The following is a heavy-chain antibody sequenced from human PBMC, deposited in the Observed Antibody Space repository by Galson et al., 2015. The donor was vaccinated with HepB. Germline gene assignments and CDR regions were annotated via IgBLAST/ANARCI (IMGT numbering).Heavy chain of an antibody. Sequence: SVKVSCKASGYTFTSYAMNWVRQAPGQGLEWMGWIDTDTGNPTYVEGFTGRFVFSLDTSVSTAFLQMSSLKPEDTAVYYCARGPRGRAWGGFDSWGRGTLVTLSS. J-gene: IGHJ4*02. CDR2: IDTDTGNP. CDR3: ARGPRGRAWGGFDS. CDR1: GYTFTSYA. V-gene: IGHV7-4-1*02. D-gene: IGHD3-16*01.